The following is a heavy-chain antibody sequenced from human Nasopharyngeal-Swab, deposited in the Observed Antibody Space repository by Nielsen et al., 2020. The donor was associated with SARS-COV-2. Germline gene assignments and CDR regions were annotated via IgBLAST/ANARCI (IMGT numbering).Heavy chain of an antibody. D-gene: IGHD2-15*01. V-gene: IGHV3-11*05. Sequence: GESLKISCAASGFTFSDYYMSWIRQAPGKGLEWVSYISSSSSYTNYADSGKGRFTISRDNAKNSLYLQMNSLRAEDTAVYYCAIVKDIVVVVDYWGPGTLVTVSS. J-gene: IGHJ4*02. CDR3: AIVKDIVVVVDY. CDR1: GFTFSDYY. CDR2: ISSSSSYT.